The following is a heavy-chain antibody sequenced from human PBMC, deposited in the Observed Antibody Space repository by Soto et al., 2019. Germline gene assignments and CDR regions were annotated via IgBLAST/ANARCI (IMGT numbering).Heavy chain of an antibody. CDR3: ARRGITGTTGGMDV. CDR1: GGSIRSYY. CDR2: IYYSGST. V-gene: IGHV4-59*01. J-gene: IGHJ6*02. Sequence: SETLSLTCTVYGGSIRSYYWSWIRQPPGKGLEWIGYIYYSGSTNYNPSLKSRVTISVDTSKNQFSLKLSSVTAADTAVYYCARRGITGTTGGMDVWGQGTTVTVSS. D-gene: IGHD1-7*01.